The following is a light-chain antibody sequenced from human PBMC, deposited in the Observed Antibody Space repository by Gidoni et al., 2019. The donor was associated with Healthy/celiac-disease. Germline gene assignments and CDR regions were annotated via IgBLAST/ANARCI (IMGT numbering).Light chain of an antibody. CDR3: QQRGT. Sequence: EIVWTQSPATLSLSPGERATLPARASQSVSSYISWYKQKPGQAPRLLIYDASNRATGIPARFSGSGSGTDFTLTISSLEPEDFAVYYCQQRGTFGQGTKLEIK. CDR2: DAS. V-gene: IGKV3-11*01. CDR1: QSVSSY. J-gene: IGKJ2*01.